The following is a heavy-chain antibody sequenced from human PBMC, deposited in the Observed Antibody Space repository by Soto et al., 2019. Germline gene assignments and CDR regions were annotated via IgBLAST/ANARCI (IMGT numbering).Heavy chain of an antibody. CDR2: IIPIFGTA. V-gene: IGHV1-69*01. Sequence: QVQLVQSGAEVKKPGSSVKVSCKASVGTFSSYAISWVRQAPGQGLEWMGGIIPIFGTANYAQKFQGRVPITAAESTSTAYMELSSLRSEDTAVYYCASVYYDFWSGYSYYYYYGMDVWGQGTTVTVSS. CDR3: ASVYYDFWSGYSYYYYYGMDV. J-gene: IGHJ6*02. CDR1: VGTFSSYA. D-gene: IGHD3-3*01.